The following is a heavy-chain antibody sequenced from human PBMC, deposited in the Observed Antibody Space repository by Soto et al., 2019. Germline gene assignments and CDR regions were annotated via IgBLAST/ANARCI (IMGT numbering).Heavy chain of an antibody. CDR1: PSSISSSSYY. CDR3: ASGMGSWLQPDAFDI. Sequence: SETLSCTGSLAPSSISSSSYYWGWIRQPPGKGLEWIGSIYYSGSTYYKPSLKSRVTISVDTSKNHFSLKLSSVTAADTAVYYCASGMGSWLQPDAFDIWGQGTMVTV. CDR2: IYYSGST. J-gene: IGHJ3*02. D-gene: IGHD5-18*01. V-gene: IGHV4-39*01.